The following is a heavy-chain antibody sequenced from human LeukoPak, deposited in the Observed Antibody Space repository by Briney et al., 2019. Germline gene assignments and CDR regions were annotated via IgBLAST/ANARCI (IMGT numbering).Heavy chain of an antibody. CDR3: AREWYSSGHKAPEYFQH. V-gene: IGHV1-24*01. Sequence: ASVKVSCKVSGYTLTELSMHWVRQAPGKGLEWMGGFDPEDGETIYAQKFQGRVTMTRDTSTSTVYMELSSLRSEDTAVYYCAREWYSSGHKAPEYFQHWGQGTLVTVSS. D-gene: IGHD6-19*01. J-gene: IGHJ1*01. CDR2: FDPEDGET. CDR1: GYTLTELS.